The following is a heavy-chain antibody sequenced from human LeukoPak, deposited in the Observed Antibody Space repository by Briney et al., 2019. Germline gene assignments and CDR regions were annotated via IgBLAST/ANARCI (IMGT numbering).Heavy chain of an antibody. V-gene: IGHV3-21*01. CDR3: AREGYSGYEDGFYYYHGMDV. J-gene: IGHJ6*02. CDR2: ISSSSTYI. Sequence: RGSLKLSCAAAGFAFSSYWMNWVRQAPGKGLDWVSSISSSSTYIYYADSMKGRFTISRDNAKNSLYLQMNSLRAEDTAVYYCAREGYSGYEDGFYYYHGMDVWGQGTTVTVSS. CDR1: GFAFSSYW. D-gene: IGHD5-12*01.